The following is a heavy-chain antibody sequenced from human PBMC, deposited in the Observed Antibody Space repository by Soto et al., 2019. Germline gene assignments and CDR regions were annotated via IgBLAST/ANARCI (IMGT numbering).Heavy chain of an antibody. CDR1: GFTVSSNY. D-gene: IGHD3-22*01. J-gene: IGHJ1*01. CDR2: IYSGGST. V-gene: IGHV3-66*01. CDR3: ARDGYDSSGYYPEYFQH. Sequence: PGGSLRLSCASSGFTVSSNYMSWVRQAPGKGLEWVSVIYSGGSTYYADSVKGRFTISRDNSKNTLYLQMNSLRAEDTAVYYCARDGYDSSGYYPEYFQHWGQGTLVTAPQ.